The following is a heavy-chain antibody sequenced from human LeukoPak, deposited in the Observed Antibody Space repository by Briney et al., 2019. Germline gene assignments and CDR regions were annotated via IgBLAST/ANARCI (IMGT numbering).Heavy chain of an antibody. CDR1: GGSFSGYY. Sequence: SETLSLTCAVYGGSFSGYYWSWIRQPPGKGLEWIGEINHSGSTNYNPSLKSRVTISVDTSKNQFSLKLSSVTAADTAVYYCARGIQQLDNYWGQGTLVTVSS. D-gene: IGHD6-13*01. V-gene: IGHV4-34*01. CDR2: INHSGST. J-gene: IGHJ4*02. CDR3: ARGIQQLDNY.